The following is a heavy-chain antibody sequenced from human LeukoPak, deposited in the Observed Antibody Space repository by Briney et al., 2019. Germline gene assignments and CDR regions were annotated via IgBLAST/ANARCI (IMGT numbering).Heavy chain of an antibody. J-gene: IGHJ4*02. V-gene: IGHV3-30*02. CDR3: ARSLNNIAAAGTGY. D-gene: IGHD6-13*01. CDR2: IRYDGSSK. CDR1: GFTFSSYG. Sequence: GGSLRLSCAASGFTFSSYGMRWVRQAPGKGREWVAFIRYDGSSKYYADSVKGRFTISRDNAKNSLYLQMNSLRAEDTAVYYCARSLNNIAAAGTGYWGQGTLVTVSS.